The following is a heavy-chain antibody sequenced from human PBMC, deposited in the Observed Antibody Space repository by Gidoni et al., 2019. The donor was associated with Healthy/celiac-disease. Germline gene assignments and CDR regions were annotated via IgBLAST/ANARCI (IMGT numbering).Heavy chain of an antibody. CDR3: ATRITMIVVVIVGDAFDI. CDR2: ISGSGGST. J-gene: IGHJ3*02. Sequence: EVQLLESGGGLVQPGGSLRLSCAASGFTFSSYARGWVRQVPGKGLEWVSAISGSGGSTYYADSVKGRFTISRDNSKNTLYLQMNSLRAEDTAVYYCATRITMIVVVIVGDAFDIWGQGTMVTVSS. CDR1: GFTFSSYA. V-gene: IGHV3-23*01. D-gene: IGHD3-22*01.